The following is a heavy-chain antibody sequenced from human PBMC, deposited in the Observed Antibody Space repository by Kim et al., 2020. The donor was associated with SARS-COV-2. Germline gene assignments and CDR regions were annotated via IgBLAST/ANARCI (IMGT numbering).Heavy chain of an antibody. CDR1: GGSISSSNW. CDR3: ASYDYYYDSSGYDR. V-gene: IGHV4-4*02. CDR2: IYHSGST. D-gene: IGHD3-22*01. J-gene: IGHJ5*02. Sequence: SETLSLTCAVSGGSISSSNWWSWVRQPPGKGLEWIGEIYHSGSTNYNPSLKSRVTISVDKSKNQFSLKLSSVTAADTAVYYCASYDYYYDSSGYDRWGQGTLVTVSS.